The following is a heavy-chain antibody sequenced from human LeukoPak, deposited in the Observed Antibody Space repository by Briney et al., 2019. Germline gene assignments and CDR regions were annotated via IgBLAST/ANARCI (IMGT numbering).Heavy chain of an antibody. D-gene: IGHD4-17*01. J-gene: IGHJ4*02. CDR1: GFTFGSYS. CDR3: ARGHYGDYAAAY. Sequence: GGSLRLSCAASGFTFGSYSMNWVRQAPGKGLEWVSSISSSSSYIYYADSVKGRFTISRDNAKNSLYLQMNSLRAEDTAVYYCARGHYGDYAAAYWGQGTLVTVSS. V-gene: IGHV3-21*01. CDR2: ISSSSSYI.